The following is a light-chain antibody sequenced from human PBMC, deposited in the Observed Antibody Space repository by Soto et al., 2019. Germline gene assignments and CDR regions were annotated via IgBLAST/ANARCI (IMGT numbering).Light chain of an antibody. Sequence: EIVLTQSPGTLSLSPGERGTLSCRSSQSVSSNYLAWYQQKPDQAPRLVIYDVSGRATGIPDRFSGSGSGTDFTLTISRLEPEDFAVYYCQQYGSSPTFGQGTKVEIK. CDR2: DVS. CDR3: QQYGSSPT. V-gene: IGKV3-20*01. CDR1: QSVSSNY. J-gene: IGKJ1*01.